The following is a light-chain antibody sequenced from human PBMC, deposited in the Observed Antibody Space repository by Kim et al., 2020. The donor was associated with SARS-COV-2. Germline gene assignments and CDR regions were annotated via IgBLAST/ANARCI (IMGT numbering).Light chain of an antibody. CDR3: QKYNSAPWT. CDR2: GAS. CDR1: QDIANS. Sequence: ASIGDRVTITCRAGQDIANSLAWYQQKPGKVPQVLIYGASTLQSGVPSRFSGSGSGTEFTLTIGSLQTEDVATYYCQKYNSAPWTFGPGTKVDIK. V-gene: IGKV1-27*01. J-gene: IGKJ1*01.